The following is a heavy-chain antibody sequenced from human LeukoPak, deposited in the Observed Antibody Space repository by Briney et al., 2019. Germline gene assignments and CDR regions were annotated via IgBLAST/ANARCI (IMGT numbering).Heavy chain of an antibody. J-gene: IGHJ4*02. CDR2: ISGSGGST. CDR3: AKYHISSSLIAPFDY. D-gene: IGHD6-6*01. V-gene: IGHV3-23*01. Sequence: GGSLRLFCAASGFTFSSYAMSWVRQAPGKGLEWVSTISGSGGSTYYADSVKGRFTISRDNSKNTLYLQINGLRAEDTAVYYCAKYHISSSLIAPFDYWGQGTLVTVSS. CDR1: GFTFSSYA.